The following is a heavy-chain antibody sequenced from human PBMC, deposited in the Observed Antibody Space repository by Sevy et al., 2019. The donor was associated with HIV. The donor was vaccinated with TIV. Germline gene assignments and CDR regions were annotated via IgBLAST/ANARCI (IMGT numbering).Heavy chain of an antibody. CDR3: ATSRRPSNYDSSGHGYDY. CDR1: GYTLTELS. Sequence: ASVKVSCKVSGYTLTELSMHWVRQAPGKGLEWMGGFDPEDGETIYAQKFQGRVTMTEDTSTDTAYMGLSSLRSEDTAVYYCATSRRPSNYDSSGHGYDYWGQGTLVTVSS. D-gene: IGHD3-22*01. CDR2: FDPEDGET. J-gene: IGHJ4*02. V-gene: IGHV1-24*01.